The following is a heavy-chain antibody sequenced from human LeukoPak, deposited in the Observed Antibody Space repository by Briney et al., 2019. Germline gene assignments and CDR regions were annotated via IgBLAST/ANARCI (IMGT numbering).Heavy chain of an antibody. Sequence: SETLSLTCTVSGGSISSSSYYWGWIRQPPGKGLEWIGSIYYSGSTYYNPSLKSRVTISVDTSKNQFSLKLSSVTAVDMAVYYSASYYYDSSAYYEPFDYWGQGTLVTVSS. J-gene: IGHJ4*02. CDR3: ASYYYDSSAYYEPFDY. CDR1: GGSISSSSYY. CDR2: IYYSGST. D-gene: IGHD3-22*01. V-gene: IGHV4-39*01.